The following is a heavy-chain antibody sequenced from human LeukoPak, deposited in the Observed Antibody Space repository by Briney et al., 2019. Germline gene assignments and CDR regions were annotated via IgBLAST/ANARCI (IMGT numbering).Heavy chain of an antibody. D-gene: IGHD2-15*01. Sequence: ASVKVSCKASGGTFSSYAISWVRQAPGQGLEWMGGIIPIFGTANYAQKFQGRVTITADESTSTAYMELSSLRSEDTAVYYCARDEDTAVVPARYCSGGSCQPYYYYYGMDVWGQGTTVTVSS. J-gene: IGHJ6*02. CDR3: ARDEDTAVVPARYCSGGSCQPYYYYYGMDV. CDR2: IIPIFGTA. V-gene: IGHV1-69*01. CDR1: GGTFSSYA.